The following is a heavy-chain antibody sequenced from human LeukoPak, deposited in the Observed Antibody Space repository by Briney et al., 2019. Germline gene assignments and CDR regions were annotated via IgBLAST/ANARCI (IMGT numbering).Heavy chain of an antibody. D-gene: IGHD1-26*01. V-gene: IGHV1-2*02. Sequence: GASVKVSCKASGYTFTGYYMHWVRQAPGQGLEWMGWINPNSGGTNYAQKLQGRVTMTTDTSTSTAYMELRSLRSEDTAVYYCARTWELLNWFDPWGQGTLVTVSS. CDR1: GYTFTGYY. CDR2: INPNSGGT. CDR3: ARTWELLNWFDP. J-gene: IGHJ5*02.